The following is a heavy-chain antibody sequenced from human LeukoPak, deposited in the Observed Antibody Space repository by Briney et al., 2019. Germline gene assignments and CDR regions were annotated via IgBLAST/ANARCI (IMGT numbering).Heavy chain of an antibody. Sequence: SETLSLTCAVYGGSFSGYYWSWIRQPPGKGLEWIGEINHSGSTNYNPSLKSRVTISVDTSKTQFSLKLSSVTAADTAVYYCARAISNYYGSGSRRNWFDPWGQGTLVTVS. V-gene: IGHV4-34*01. CDR1: GGSFSGYY. J-gene: IGHJ5*02. CDR2: INHSGST. D-gene: IGHD3-10*01. CDR3: ARAISNYYGSGSRRNWFDP.